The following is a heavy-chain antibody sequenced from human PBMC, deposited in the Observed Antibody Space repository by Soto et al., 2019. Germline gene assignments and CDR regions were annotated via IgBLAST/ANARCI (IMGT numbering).Heavy chain of an antibody. J-gene: IGHJ6*03. D-gene: IGHD2-15*01. CDR1: GGSISSYY. V-gene: IGHV4-59*01. CDR2: IYYSGST. CDR3: ARGPDCSGGSCYSPSYYYYYMDV. Sequence: SETLSLTCTVSGGSISSYYWSWIRQPPGKGLEWIGYIYYSGSTNYNPSLKSRVTISVDTSKNQFSLKLSSVTAADTAVYYCARGPDCSGGSCYSPSYYYYYMDVWGKGTKVTVSS.